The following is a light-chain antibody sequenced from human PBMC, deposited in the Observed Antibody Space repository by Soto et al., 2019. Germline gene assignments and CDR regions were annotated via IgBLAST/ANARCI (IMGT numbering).Light chain of an antibody. CDR1: NIRRKT. Sequence: YELTQTPSVSVAPGQTARITCGGDNIRRKTVHWYQQKPGQAPVLVVYDDSDRPSGIPERFSGSNSGNPATLTISRVEAGDEADYYCQVWDSTSNHVLFGGGTKVTVL. J-gene: IGLJ2*01. CDR2: DDS. CDR3: QVWDSTSNHVL. V-gene: IGLV3-21*02.